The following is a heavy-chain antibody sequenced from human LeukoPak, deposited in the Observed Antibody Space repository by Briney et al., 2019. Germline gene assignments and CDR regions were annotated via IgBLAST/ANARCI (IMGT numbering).Heavy chain of an antibody. J-gene: IGHJ6*02. D-gene: IGHD1-26*01. CDR1: GFTFDDYA. Sequence: PGRSLRLSCAASGFTFDDYAMHWVRHAPGKGLEWVSGISWNSGSIGYADSVKGRFTISRDSAKNSLYLQMNSLRAEDTALYYCAKVQWGYYYGMDVWGQGTTVTVSS. CDR2: ISWNSGSI. V-gene: IGHV3-9*01. CDR3: AKVQWGYYYGMDV.